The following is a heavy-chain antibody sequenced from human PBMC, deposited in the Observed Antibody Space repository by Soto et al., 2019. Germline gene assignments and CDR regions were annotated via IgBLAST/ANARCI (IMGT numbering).Heavy chain of an antibody. D-gene: IGHD3-3*01. CDR3: ARDENNEGGRCTIFGVVTGATGGMDV. CDR2: IIPIFGTA. Sequence: SVKVSCKASGGTFSSYAISWVRQAPGQGLEWMGGIIPIFGTANYAQKFQGRVTITADESTSTAYMELSSLRSEDTAVYYCARDENNEGGRCTIFGVVTGATGGMDVWGQGTTVTVSS. J-gene: IGHJ6*02. CDR1: GGTFSSYA. V-gene: IGHV1-69*13.